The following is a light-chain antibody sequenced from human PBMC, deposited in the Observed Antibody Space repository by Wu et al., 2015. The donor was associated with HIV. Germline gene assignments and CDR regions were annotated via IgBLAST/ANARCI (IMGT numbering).Light chain of an antibody. V-gene: IGKV1-39*01. Sequence: DIQMTQSPSSLSASVGDRVTITCRADETISHYLSWLQQTPGKAPKLLIYAASRLQDGVPSRFSGSGSGTDFTLTISNLQPEDFASYYCQQYYSMPXTYGGGTKVEIK. CDR3: QQYYSMPXT. CDR2: AAS. J-gene: IGKJ4*01. CDR1: ETISHY.